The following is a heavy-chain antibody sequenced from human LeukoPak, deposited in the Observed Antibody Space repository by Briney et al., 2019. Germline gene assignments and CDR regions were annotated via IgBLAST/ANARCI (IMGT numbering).Heavy chain of an antibody. D-gene: IGHD6-19*01. CDR3: AFDSSGSSYYGMDV. CDR2: IYYSGST. Sequence: SETLSLTCTVSGGSISSYYWSWIRQPPGKGLEWIGYIYYSGSTNYNPSLKSRVTMSVDTSKNQFSLKLSSVTAADTAVYYCAFDSSGSSYYGMDVWGQGTTVTVSS. V-gene: IGHV4-59*01. J-gene: IGHJ6*02. CDR1: GGSISSYY.